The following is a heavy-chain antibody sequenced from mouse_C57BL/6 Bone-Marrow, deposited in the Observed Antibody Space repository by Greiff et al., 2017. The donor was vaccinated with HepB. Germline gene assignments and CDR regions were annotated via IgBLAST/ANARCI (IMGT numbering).Heavy chain of an antibody. CDR2: IWSGGST. CDR3: ARKDSNYRENAMDY. Sequence: QVQLQQSGPGLVQPSQSLSITCTVSGFSLTSYGVHWVRQSPGKGLEWLGVIWSGGSTDYKAAFISRLSTSKDNSKSQVFFKMNSLQADDTAIYYCARKDSNYRENAMDYWGQGTSVTVSS. CDR1: GFSLTSYG. D-gene: IGHD2-5*01. V-gene: IGHV2-2*01. J-gene: IGHJ4*01.